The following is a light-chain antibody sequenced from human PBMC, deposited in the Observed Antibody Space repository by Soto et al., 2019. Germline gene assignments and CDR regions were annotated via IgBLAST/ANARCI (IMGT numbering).Light chain of an antibody. J-gene: IGKJ1*01. Sequence: DIQLTQSPSTLTASVGDRVTIGCRASESISYWLAWYQQKPGKAPKLLIYDASSLRSGVPSRFSGSGSGTEFTLTISSLQPDDFATYYCQHYNSYSEAFGQGTKVELK. CDR1: ESISYW. CDR3: QHYNSYSEA. V-gene: IGKV1-5*01. CDR2: DAS.